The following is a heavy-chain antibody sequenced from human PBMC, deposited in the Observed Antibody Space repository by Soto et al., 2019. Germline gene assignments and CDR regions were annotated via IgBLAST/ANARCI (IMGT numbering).Heavy chain of an antibody. V-gene: IGHV3-74*01. Sequence: GGSLRLSCVASGFAFDQYWMHWVRQAAGKGLEWVSRISDDGARIDYADFVKGRFTIARDNAKNTLFLQMRSLRGEDTAVYYCARGPRQSSNGTGARWGRGAL. J-gene: IGHJ4*03. CDR2: ISDDGARI. CDR3: ARGPRQSSNGTGAR. CDR1: GFAFDQYW. D-gene: IGHD2-8*01.